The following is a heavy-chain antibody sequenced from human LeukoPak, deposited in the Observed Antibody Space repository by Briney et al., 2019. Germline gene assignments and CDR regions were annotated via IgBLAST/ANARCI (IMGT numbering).Heavy chain of an antibody. CDR3: AKGNGKAATGNVVDY. CDR1: GFIYSNYV. Sequence: PGGSLRLSCGASGFIYSNYVMSWVRQAPGKGLEWVSGISGSGGSTYYADSVKGRFTISRDNSKSTLFLQMNSLRAEDTAVYYCAKGNGKAATGNVVDYWGQGTLVTVSS. J-gene: IGHJ4*02. V-gene: IGHV3-23*01. D-gene: IGHD6-13*01. CDR2: ISGSGGST.